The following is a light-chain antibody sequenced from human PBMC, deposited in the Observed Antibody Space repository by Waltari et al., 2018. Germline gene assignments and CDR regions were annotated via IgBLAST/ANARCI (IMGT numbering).Light chain of an antibody. CDR3: LQYNNYPWT. V-gene: IGKV1-17*01. CDR2: ATS. J-gene: IGKJ1*01. Sequence: DIQMTQYPSSLSASVGDTVTITCRASQGISSYLNWFQQKPGKAPRLLIYATSNLETGVPSRFSGSGSGTEFTLTISSLQPEDFASYYCLQYNNYPWTFGQGTKVEIK. CDR1: QGISSY.